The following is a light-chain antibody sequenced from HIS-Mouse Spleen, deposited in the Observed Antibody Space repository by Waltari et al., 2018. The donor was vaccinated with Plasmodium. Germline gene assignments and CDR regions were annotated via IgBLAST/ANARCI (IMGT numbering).Light chain of an antibody. Sequence: AIQLTQSPSSLSAPVGDRVTITCRASQGISSALAWYQKKPGKAPNLLIYEASSWESGVPSRFSGSGSGTDFTLTISSLQPEDFATYYCQQFNSYPLTFGGGTK. V-gene: IGKV1-13*02. CDR2: EAS. CDR1: QGISSA. J-gene: IGKJ4*01. CDR3: QQFNSYPLT.